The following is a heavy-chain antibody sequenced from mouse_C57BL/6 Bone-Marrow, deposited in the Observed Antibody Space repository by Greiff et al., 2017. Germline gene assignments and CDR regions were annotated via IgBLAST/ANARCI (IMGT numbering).Heavy chain of an antibody. D-gene: IGHD3-3*01. Sequence: EVHLVESEGGLVQPGSSMKLSCTASGFTFSDYYMAWVRQVPEKGLEWVANINYDGSSTYYLDSLKSRFIISRDNAKNILYLQMSSLKSEDTATXYCARGGRPWYFDVWGTGTTVTVSS. J-gene: IGHJ1*03. V-gene: IGHV5-16*01. CDR2: INYDGSST. CDR3: ARGGRPWYFDV. CDR1: GFTFSDYY.